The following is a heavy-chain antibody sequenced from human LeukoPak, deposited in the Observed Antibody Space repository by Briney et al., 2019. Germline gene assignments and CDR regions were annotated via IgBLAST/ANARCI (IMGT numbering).Heavy chain of an antibody. D-gene: IGHD3-22*01. CDR2: IYYSGST. Sequence: SEILSLTCTASGGSISSSSYYWGWIRQPPGKGLEWIGSIYYSGSTYYNPSLKSRVTISVDTSKNQFSLKLSSVTAADTAVYYCASGHYYDSSGYYRNWGQGTLVTVSS. CDR1: GGSISSSSYY. J-gene: IGHJ4*02. CDR3: ASGHYYDSSGYYRN. V-gene: IGHV4-39*01.